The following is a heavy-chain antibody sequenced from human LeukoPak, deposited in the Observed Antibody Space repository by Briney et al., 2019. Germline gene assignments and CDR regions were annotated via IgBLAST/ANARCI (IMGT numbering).Heavy chain of an antibody. V-gene: IGHV3-9*03. D-gene: IGHD5-18*01. J-gene: IGHJ4*02. CDR3: TRASGYSSGSIDY. Sequence: PGGSLRLSRAASGFTFDDHGMHWVRQAPGKGLEWGSGISWNSGSIGYADSVQGRFTISRDNAKSTLYLQMNSLRAEDMALYYCTRASGYSSGSIDYWGQGTLVTVSS. CDR2: ISWNSGSI. CDR1: GFTFDDHG.